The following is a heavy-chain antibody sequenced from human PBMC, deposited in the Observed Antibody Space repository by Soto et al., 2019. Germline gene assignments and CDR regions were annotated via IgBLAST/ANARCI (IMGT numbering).Heavy chain of an antibody. V-gene: IGHV1-2*02. J-gene: IGHJ3*02. CDR1: GYTFTGYY. CDR2: INPNSGGT. D-gene: IGHD3-22*01. Sequence: ASVKVSCKASGYTFTGYYMHWVRQAPGQGLEWMGWINPNSGGTNYAQKFQGRVTMTRDTSISTAYMELSRLRSDDTAVYYCARDPLTYYYDSRGPSGLFDIWGQGTMVTVSS. CDR3: ARDPLTYYYDSRGPSGLFDI.